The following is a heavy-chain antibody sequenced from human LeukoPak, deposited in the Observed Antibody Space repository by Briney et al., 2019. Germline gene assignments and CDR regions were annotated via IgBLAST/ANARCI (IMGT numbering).Heavy chain of an antibody. V-gene: IGHV3-30*04. J-gene: IGHJ4*02. Sequence: PGRSLRLSCAASGFTFSSYSMQWVRQAPGKGLEWVAVISYDGSYKYYADSVKGRFTISRDNSKNTLYVQMNSLRAEDTAVYYCAGSQFGSGSYYNIDYWGQGTLVTVSS. CDR1: GFTFSSYS. CDR3: AGSQFGSGSYYNIDY. CDR2: ISYDGSYK. D-gene: IGHD3-10*01.